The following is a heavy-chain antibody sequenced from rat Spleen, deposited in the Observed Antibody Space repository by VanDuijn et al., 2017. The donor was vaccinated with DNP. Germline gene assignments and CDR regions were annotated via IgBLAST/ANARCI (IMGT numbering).Heavy chain of an antibody. CDR1: GFTFSDYY. D-gene: IGHD4-3*01. J-gene: IGHJ2*01. Sequence: EVQLVESGGNLVQVGRSLKLSCAASGFTFSDYYMAWVRQAPTKGLEWVASISYDGGTAYYRHSVKGRFTISRDNAKSSLFLQMDSLRSEDTATYYCSTRNSGYGGYFDYWGQGVMVTVSS. V-gene: IGHV5-20*01. CDR3: STRNSGYGGYFDY. CDR2: ISYDGGTA.